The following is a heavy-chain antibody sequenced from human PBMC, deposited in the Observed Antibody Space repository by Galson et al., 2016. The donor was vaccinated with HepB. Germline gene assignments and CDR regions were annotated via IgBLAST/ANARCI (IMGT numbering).Heavy chain of an antibody. D-gene: IGHD6-19*01. CDR3: ARKSMAGPRSYFDY. CDR1: GFTFSTYW. Sequence: SLRLSCAASGFTFSTYWMNWVRQAPGKGLEWVANIKPDGSEKYYVDSVKGRFTISRDNGKKSLYLQMNSLRTEDTAVYFCARKSMAGPRSYFDYWGQGTLVTVSS. CDR2: IKPDGSEK. V-gene: IGHV3-7*01. J-gene: IGHJ4*02.